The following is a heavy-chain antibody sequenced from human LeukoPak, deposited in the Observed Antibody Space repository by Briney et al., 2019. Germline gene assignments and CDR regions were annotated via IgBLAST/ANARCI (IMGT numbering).Heavy chain of an antibody. Sequence: PSETLSLTCAVYGVSFSGYYWSWIRQPPGKGLEWIGEINHSGSTNYNPSLKSRVTISVDTSKNQFSLKLSSVTAADTAVYYCASSGGRRLRLGSVDYWGQGTLVTVSS. CDR3: ASSGGRRLRLGSVDY. D-gene: IGHD5-12*01. CDR1: GVSFSGYY. V-gene: IGHV4-34*01. CDR2: INHSGST. J-gene: IGHJ4*02.